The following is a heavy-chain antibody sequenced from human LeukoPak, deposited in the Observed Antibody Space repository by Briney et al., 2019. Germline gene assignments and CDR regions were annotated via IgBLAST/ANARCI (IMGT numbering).Heavy chain of an antibody. J-gene: IGHJ3*02. Sequence: SVTVSCTASGGTFSSYAISWVRQAPGQGLEWMGGIIPIFGTANYAQKFQGRVTITADESTSTAYMELSSLRSEDTAVYYCARVNRMTTVTSSTFDIWGQGTMVTVSS. V-gene: IGHV1-69*13. CDR1: GGTFSSYA. CDR3: ARVNRMTTVTSSTFDI. CDR2: IIPIFGTA. D-gene: IGHD4-17*01.